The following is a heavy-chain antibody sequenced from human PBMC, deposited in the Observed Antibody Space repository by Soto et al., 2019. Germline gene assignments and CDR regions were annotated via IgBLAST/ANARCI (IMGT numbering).Heavy chain of an antibody. D-gene: IGHD1-26*01. J-gene: IGHJ6*02. V-gene: IGHV3-23*01. CDR1: GFSFSSFA. Sequence: EVLLLESGGGLVQPGGSLRLSCEASGFSFSSFAMNWVRQAPGKGLEWVSAIGDSGASTYYADSVKGRLTISRDKSRHTLYLHLNGLLAEDTAVYYCAHGVELDVWGHGTAVDLSS. CDR3: AHGVELDV. CDR2: IGDSGAST.